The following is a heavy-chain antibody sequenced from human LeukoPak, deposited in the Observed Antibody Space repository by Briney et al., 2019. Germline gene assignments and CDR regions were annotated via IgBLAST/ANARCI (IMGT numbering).Heavy chain of an antibody. J-gene: IGHJ4*02. D-gene: IGHD3-22*01. Sequence: ASVTVSCKTSGSTFNDYYIHWVRQAPGQGLEWMGWMNPNSGITAYAQKFQGRVTITRNTSISTAYMELSSLRSEDTAVYYCARGFPPRRNYDSSGYYSYYFDHWGQGTLVTVSS. CDR3: ARGFPPRRNYDSSGYYSYYFDH. CDR2: MNPNSGIT. V-gene: IGHV1-8*03. CDR1: GSTFNDYY.